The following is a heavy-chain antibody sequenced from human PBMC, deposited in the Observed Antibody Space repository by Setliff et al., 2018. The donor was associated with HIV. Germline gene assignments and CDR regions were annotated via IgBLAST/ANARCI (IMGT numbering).Heavy chain of an antibody. CDR1: GYTFTSYY. D-gene: IGHD3-10*01. V-gene: IGHV1-46*03. Sequence: ASVKVSCKASGYTFTSYYMHWVRQAPGQGLEWMGIINPSGGSTSYAQKFQGRVTMTRDTSTSTVYMELSSLRSEDTAVYYRARVRGVADAFDIWSQGTMVTVSS. CDR3: ARVRGVADAFDI. J-gene: IGHJ3*02. CDR2: INPSGGST.